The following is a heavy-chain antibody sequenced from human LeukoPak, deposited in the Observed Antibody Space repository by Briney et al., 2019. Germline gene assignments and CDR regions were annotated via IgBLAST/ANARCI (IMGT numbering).Heavy chain of an antibody. D-gene: IGHD1-1*01. J-gene: IGHJ4*02. CDR1: GFTFSGYT. V-gene: IGHV3-23*01. CDR2: ILGSGSTS. CDR3: AKDREPDNRWNFDY. Sequence: GESLRLSCAASGFTFSGYTMSWVRQAPGKGLEWVSSILGSGSTSYYADSVKGRFTISRDNSKNTLYPQMNSLRAEDTAVYYCAKDREPDNRWNFDYWGQGTLVTVSS.